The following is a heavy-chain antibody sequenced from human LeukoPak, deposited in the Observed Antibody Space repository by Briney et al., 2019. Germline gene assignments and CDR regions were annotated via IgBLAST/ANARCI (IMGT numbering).Heavy chain of an antibody. V-gene: IGHV4-34*01. J-gene: IGHJ4*02. Sequence: MPSETLSLTCAVYGGSFSGYYWSWIRQPPGKGLEWIGEINHSGSTNYNPSLKSRVTISVDTSKNQFSLKLNSVTAADTAVYYCARDEMATIGRALDYWGQGTLVTVSS. D-gene: IGHD5-24*01. CDR2: INHSGST. CDR3: ARDEMATIGRALDY. CDR1: GGSFSGYY.